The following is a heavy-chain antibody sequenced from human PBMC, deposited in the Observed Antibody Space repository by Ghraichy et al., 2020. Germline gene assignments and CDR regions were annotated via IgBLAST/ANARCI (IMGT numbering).Heavy chain of an antibody. Sequence: GGSLRLSCAASGYNLNNYHMTWVRQAPGKGLEWVSGIDSDVKTSYADSVKGRFTISRDKSKNTLFLQMNSLRADDAGVYYCATGWQYVDFWNNDRGYYGMDVWGRGTTVSISS. J-gene: IGHJ6*02. CDR1: GYNLNNYH. D-gene: IGHD3-3*01. V-gene: IGHV3-66*01. CDR2: IDSDVKT. CDR3: ATGWQYVDFWNNDRGYYGMDV.